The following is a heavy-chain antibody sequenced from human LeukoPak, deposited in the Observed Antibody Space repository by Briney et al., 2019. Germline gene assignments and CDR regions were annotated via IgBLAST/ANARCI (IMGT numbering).Heavy chain of an antibody. J-gene: IGHJ6*02. CDR2: IYTSGST. CDR1: GGSISSYY. Sequence: PSETLSLTCTVSGGSISSYYWSWIRQPAGKGLEWIGRIYTSGSTNYNPSLKSRVTMSVDTSKNQFSLKLSSVTAADTAVYYCARDPVVPADIDVWGYYYYGMDVWGQGTTVTVSS. D-gene: IGHD2-2*01. V-gene: IGHV4-4*07. CDR3: ARDPVVPADIDVWGYYYYGMDV.